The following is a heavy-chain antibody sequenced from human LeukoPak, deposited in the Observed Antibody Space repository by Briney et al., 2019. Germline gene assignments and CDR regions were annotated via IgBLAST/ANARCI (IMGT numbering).Heavy chain of an antibody. CDR1: GFTFSTFW. CDR2: IKEHGGET. V-gene: IGHV3-7*03. Sequence: GGSLRLSCAASGFTFSTFWMSWVRQAPGKGLEWVANIKEHGGETYYLDSVRGRFTISRDNAKNSLYLQMNSLRAEDTAVYYCARSSPGYYYYGMDVWGQGTTVTVSS. CDR3: ARSSPGYYYYGMDV. J-gene: IGHJ6*02.